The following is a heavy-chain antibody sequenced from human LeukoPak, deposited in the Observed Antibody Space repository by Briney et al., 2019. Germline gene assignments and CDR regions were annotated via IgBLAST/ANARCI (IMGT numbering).Heavy chain of an antibody. V-gene: IGHV1-69*05. J-gene: IGHJ6*03. CDR3: ARSLPKKGMDV. CDR1: GGTFSSYA. CDR2: IIPIFGAA. Sequence: ASVKVSCKASGGTFSSYAISWVRQAPGQGLEWMGGIIPIFGAANYAQKFQGRVTITTDESTSTAYVELSSLRSEDTAVYYYARSLPKKGMDVWGKGTTVTVSS.